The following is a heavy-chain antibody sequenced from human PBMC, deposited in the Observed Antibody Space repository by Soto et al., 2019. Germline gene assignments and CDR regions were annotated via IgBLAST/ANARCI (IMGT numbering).Heavy chain of an antibody. J-gene: IGHJ5*02. CDR3: ARVVYNWFDP. Sequence: SETLSLTCTVSGGSISSYYWSWIRQPPGKGLEWIGYIYYSGSTNYNPSLKSRVTIAVDTSKNQFSLKLSSVTAADTAVYYCARVVYNWFDPWGQGTLVTVSS. V-gene: IGHV4-59*01. CDR2: IYYSGST. CDR1: GGSISSYY.